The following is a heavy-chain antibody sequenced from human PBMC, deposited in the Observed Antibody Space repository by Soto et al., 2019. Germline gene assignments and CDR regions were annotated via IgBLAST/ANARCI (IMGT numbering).Heavy chain of an antibody. D-gene: IGHD3-3*01. CDR3: ARGGESITIFGVVTEFDY. CDR1: GGTFSSYA. Sequence: ASVKVSCKASGGTFSSYAISWVRQAPGQGLEWMGGIIPIFGTANYAQKFQGRVTITADESTSTAYMELSSLRSEGTAVYYCARGGESITIFGVVTEFDYWGQGTLVTVSS. J-gene: IGHJ4*02. V-gene: IGHV1-69*13. CDR2: IIPIFGTA.